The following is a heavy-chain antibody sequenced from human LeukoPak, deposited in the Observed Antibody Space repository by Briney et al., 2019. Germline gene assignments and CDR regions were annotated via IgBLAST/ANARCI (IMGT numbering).Heavy chain of an antibody. V-gene: IGHV4-61*02. Sequence: SETLSLTCTVSSGSISSGSYYWSWIRQPAGKGLEWIGRIYTSGSTNYNPSLKSRVTISVDTSKNQFSLKLSSVTAADTAVYYCARVSFIAVSAFDIWGQGTMVTVSS. CDR1: SGSISSGSYY. J-gene: IGHJ3*02. D-gene: IGHD6-19*01. CDR2: IYTSGST. CDR3: ARVSFIAVSAFDI.